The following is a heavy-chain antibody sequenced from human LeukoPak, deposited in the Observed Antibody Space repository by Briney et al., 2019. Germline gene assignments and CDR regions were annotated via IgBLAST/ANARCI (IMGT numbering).Heavy chain of an antibody. Sequence: GGSLRLSCAASGFTFSEAWMHWVRQAPGKGLVWVSRINNDGSTTRYADSVKGRFTISRDNAKNTLYLQMNSLRAEDTAVYYCAKVSGPGMNEYFHLWGQGTLVTVSS. V-gene: IGHV3-74*01. CDR3: AKVSGPGMNEYFHL. CDR1: GFTFSEAW. D-gene: IGHD3-10*01. J-gene: IGHJ1*01. CDR2: INNDGSTT.